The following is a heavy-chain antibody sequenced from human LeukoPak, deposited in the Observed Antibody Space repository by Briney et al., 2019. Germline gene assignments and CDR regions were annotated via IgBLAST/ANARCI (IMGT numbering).Heavy chain of an antibody. CDR3: AKDLRYYDSSGYYYMENDY. V-gene: IGHV3-23*01. CDR2: ISGSGGST. D-gene: IGHD3-22*01. J-gene: IGHJ4*02. Sequence: PGGSLRLSCAASGFTFSSYAMSWVRQAPGKGLEWVSAISGSGGSTYYADSVKGRFTISRDNSKNTLYLQMDSLRAEDTAVYYCAKDLRYYDSSGYYYMENDYWGQGTLVTVSS. CDR1: GFTFSSYA.